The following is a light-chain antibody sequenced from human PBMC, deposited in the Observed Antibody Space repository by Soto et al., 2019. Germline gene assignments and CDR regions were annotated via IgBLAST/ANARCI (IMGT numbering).Light chain of an antibody. CDR1: QSVSSD. Sequence: EKVMTQSPATLSVSPGERATLSCRASQSVSSDLAWYQQKPGQAPRLLFYDASNRAAGIPARFSASGSGTDFTLTISSLEPEDFAVYYCQQRRNWPPGTFGQGTKVDIK. V-gene: IGKV3-11*01. J-gene: IGKJ2*01. CDR2: DAS. CDR3: QQRRNWPPGT.